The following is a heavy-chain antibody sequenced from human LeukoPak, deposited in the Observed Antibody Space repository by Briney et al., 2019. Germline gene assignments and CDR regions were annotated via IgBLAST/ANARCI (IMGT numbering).Heavy chain of an antibody. CDR2: IYYSGST. V-gene: IGHV4-59*01. CDR1: GGSISSYY. D-gene: IGHD4-17*01. J-gene: IGHJ4*02. Sequence: SETLSLTCTVSGGSISSYYWSWIRQPPGKGLEWIGYIYYSGSTNYNPSLKSRVTISVDTSKNQFSLKLSSVTAADTAVYYCARVYGDYGGYFDYWGQGTLVTVSS. CDR3: ARVYGDYGGYFDY.